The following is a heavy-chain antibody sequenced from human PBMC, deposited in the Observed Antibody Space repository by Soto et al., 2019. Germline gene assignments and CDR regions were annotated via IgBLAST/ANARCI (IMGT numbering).Heavy chain of an antibody. Sequence: SETLSLTCTVSGGSISSYYWSWIRQPPGKGLEWIGYIYYSGSTNYNPSLKSRVTISVDTSKNQFSLKLSSVTAADTAVYYCARTIFGIRRDYYYYYMDVWGKGTTVTVSS. CDR2: IYYSGST. V-gene: IGHV4-59*01. J-gene: IGHJ6*03. CDR1: GGSISSYY. D-gene: IGHD3-3*01. CDR3: ARTIFGIRRDYYYYYMDV.